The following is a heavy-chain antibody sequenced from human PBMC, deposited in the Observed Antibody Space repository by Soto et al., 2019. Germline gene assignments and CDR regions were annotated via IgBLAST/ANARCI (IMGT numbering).Heavy chain of an antibody. CDR1: GFTFDDYG. D-gene: IGHD1-1*01. CDR2: ISWNSGSI. Sequence: EVQLVESGEGLVQPGRSVRLSCAASGFTFDDYGMHWVRQAPGKGLEWVSGISWNSGSIGYADSVKGRFIISRDNAKNSLYLQMNNLRPEDTAFYFCAKVSTTHTFGPLDPWGQGTLVTVSS. J-gene: IGHJ5*02. V-gene: IGHV3-9*01. CDR3: AKVSTTHTFGPLDP.